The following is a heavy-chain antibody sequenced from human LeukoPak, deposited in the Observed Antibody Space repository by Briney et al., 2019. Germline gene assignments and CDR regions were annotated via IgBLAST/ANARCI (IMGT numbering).Heavy chain of an antibody. V-gene: IGHV3-30*03. CDR1: GFTFSSYG. D-gene: IGHD6-19*01. J-gene: IGHJ4*02. CDR3: ARDIRKQWLPGNY. Sequence: GGSLRLSCAASGFTFSSYGMHWVRQAPGKGLEWVAVITYDGSNKYYADSVKGRFTISRDNSKNTLYLQMNSLRADDTAVYYCARDIRKQWLPGNYWGQGTLVTVSS. CDR2: ITYDGSNK.